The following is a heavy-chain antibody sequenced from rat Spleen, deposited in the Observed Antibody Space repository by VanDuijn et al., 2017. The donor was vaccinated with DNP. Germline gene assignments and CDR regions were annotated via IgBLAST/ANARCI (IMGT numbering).Heavy chain of an antibody. Sequence: EEQLQESGPGLVRPSQSLSLTCSVTGYPITRSYRWNWIRKFPGNKLEWMGYINSGGSTDYNPSLKSRISITRDTSKNQFFLQVNSVTTEDTATYYCARSDNSGSKWNYWGHGVMVTVSS. CDR2: INSGGST. CDR3: ARSDNSGSKWNY. J-gene: IGHJ2*01. D-gene: IGHD4-3*01. CDR1: GYPITRSYR. V-gene: IGHV3-3*01.